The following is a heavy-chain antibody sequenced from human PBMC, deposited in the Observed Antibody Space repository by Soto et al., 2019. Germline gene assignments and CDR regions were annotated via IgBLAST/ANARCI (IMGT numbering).Heavy chain of an antibody. CDR2: IYRGGDT. CDR1: GFTVSYNY. D-gene: IGHD3-10*01. Sequence: GGSLRLSCAVSGFTVSYNYMNWVRQAPGQGLEWVSVIYRGGDTFYADSVKGRFTISRDKSQNTLYLQMNSLRAEDTAVYYCARGMYGSGSYYIGDAFDMWGQGTMVTVSS. J-gene: IGHJ3*02. CDR3: ARGMYGSGSYYIGDAFDM. V-gene: IGHV3-53*01.